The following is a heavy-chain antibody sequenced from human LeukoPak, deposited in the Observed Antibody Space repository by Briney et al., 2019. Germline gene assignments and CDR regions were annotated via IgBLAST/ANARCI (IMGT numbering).Heavy chain of an antibody. J-gene: IGHJ6*02. Sequence: PGGSLRLSCAASGFTFRNYAMSWVRQAPGKGLEWVAMISFDGSNKYYTDSVKGRFTISRDNSKNTLYLQMNSLKTEDTAVYYCAKDYYGSGSSSCGMDVWGQGTTVTVSS. D-gene: IGHD3-10*01. V-gene: IGHV3-30-3*01. CDR2: ISFDGSNK. CDR3: AKDYYGSGSSSCGMDV. CDR1: GFTFRNYA.